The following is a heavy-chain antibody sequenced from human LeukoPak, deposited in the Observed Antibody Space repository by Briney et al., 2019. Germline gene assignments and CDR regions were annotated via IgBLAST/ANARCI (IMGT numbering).Heavy chain of an antibody. CDR3: TTSNGALDH. Sequence: PGGSLRLSCTASHFTFTTYWMSWVRQAPGKGLEWLSYITGSSDTIYYADSVKGRFTISRDNAKNSLYLQMNSLRVEDTALYYCTTSNGALDHWGQGTLVTVSS. D-gene: IGHD4-17*01. J-gene: IGHJ4*02. CDR1: HFTFTTYW. CDR2: ITGSSDTI. V-gene: IGHV3-48*04.